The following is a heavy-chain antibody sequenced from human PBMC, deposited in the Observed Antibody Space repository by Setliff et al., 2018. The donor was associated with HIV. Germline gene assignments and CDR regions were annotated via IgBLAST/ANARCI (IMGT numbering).Heavy chain of an antibody. CDR1: GFTFSRSW. V-gene: IGHV3-21*01. D-gene: IGHD3-10*01. J-gene: IGHJ4*02. CDR2: ISSSSSYI. CDR3: GTYYYGSGKIDY. Sequence: GGSLRLSCVASGFTFSRSWMDWVRQAPGKGLEWVSSISSSSSYIYYADSLKGRFTISRDNAKNSLYLQMNSLRAEDTAVYYCGTYYYGSGKIDYWGQGTLVTVSS.